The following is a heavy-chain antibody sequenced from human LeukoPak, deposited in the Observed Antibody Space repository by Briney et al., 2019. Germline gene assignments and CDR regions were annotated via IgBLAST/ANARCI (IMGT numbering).Heavy chain of an antibody. D-gene: IGHD6-19*01. CDR1: GGSINSHY. CDR3: VRRDNAGWNYFDH. J-gene: IGHJ4*02. Sequence: SETLSLTCTVSGGSINSHYWSWIRQPPGKGLQWIGDIYYSERTNYNPSLRSRVTISVDTSKNQLSLKLTSVLAADTAMYYCVRRDNAGWNYFDHWGQGILVTVSS. V-gene: IGHV4-59*08. CDR2: IYYSERT.